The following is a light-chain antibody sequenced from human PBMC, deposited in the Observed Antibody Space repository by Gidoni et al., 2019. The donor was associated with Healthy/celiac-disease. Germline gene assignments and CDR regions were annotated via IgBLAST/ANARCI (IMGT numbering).Light chain of an antibody. Sequence: EIVMTQSPATLSVSPGERATLSCRASQSVSSNLAWYQQKPGQAPRLLINGASTRATGIPARFSGSGSGTEFTLTISSLQSEDFAVYYCQQPPLTFGGGTKVEIK. CDR1: QSVSSN. CDR3: QQPPLT. J-gene: IGKJ4*01. V-gene: IGKV3-15*01. CDR2: GAS.